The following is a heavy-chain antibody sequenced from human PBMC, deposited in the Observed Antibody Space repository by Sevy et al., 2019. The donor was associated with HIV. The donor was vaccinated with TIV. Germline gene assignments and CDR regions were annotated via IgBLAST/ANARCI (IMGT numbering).Heavy chain of an antibody. V-gene: IGHV3-33*06. J-gene: IGHJ4*02. Sequence: GGSLRLSCAASGFTFSSYGMHWVRQAPGKGLEWVAVIWYDGSNKYYADSVKGRFTISGDNSKNTLYLQTNSLRAEDTAVYYCAKDNFSRRRDGYNYLFDYWGQGTLVTVSS. D-gene: IGHD5-12*01. CDR3: AKDNFSRRRDGYNYLFDY. CDR1: GFTFSSYG. CDR2: IWYDGSNK.